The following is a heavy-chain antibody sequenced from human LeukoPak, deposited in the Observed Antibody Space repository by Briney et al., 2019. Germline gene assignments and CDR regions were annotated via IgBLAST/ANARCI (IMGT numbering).Heavy chain of an antibody. CDR3: ARDPNGDYFDDAFDI. J-gene: IGHJ3*02. Sequence: ASVKVSCKASGYTFSSYAIHWVRQTPGQRLEWMGWINVGNANTKYSQKFQGRVTITRDTSANTAYMEVSSLRFEDTAVYYCARDPNGDYFDDAFDIWGQGTMVTVSS. D-gene: IGHD4-17*01. V-gene: IGHV1-3*01. CDR2: INVGNANT. CDR1: GYTFSSYA.